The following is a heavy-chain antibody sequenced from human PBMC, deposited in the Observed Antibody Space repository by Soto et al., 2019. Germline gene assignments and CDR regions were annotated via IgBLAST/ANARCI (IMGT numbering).Heavy chain of an antibody. CDR3: VGRLVTIYNYFDS. Sequence: SETLSLTCTVSGDSISSGSHYWNWIRQRPGKGLEWIGYTSYSGSAYYSPSLKSRLTISVDTSKNQFSLKLNSVTAADTAVYYWVGRLVTIYNYFDSWGQGTQVTVSS. V-gene: IGHV4-30-4*03. J-gene: IGHJ4*02. CDR2: TSYSGSA. CDR1: GDSISSGSHY. D-gene: IGHD4-4*01.